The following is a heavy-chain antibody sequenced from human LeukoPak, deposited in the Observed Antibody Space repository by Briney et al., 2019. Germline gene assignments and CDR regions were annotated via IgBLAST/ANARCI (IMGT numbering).Heavy chain of an antibody. CDR2: INPSGGST. D-gene: IGHD3-22*01. J-gene: IGHJ4*02. CDR1: GYTFTGYY. CDR3: ARVYYDSSSDTTFDY. V-gene: IGHV1-46*01. Sequence: GASVKVSCKASGYTFTGYYMHWVRQAPGQGLEWMGIINPSGGSTSYAQKFQGRVTMTRDTSISTAYMELSRLRSDDTAVYYCARVYYDSSSDTTFDYRGQGTLVTVSS.